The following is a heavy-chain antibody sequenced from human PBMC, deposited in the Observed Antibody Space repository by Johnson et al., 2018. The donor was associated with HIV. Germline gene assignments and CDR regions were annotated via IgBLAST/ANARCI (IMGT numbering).Heavy chain of an antibody. J-gene: IGHJ3*02. CDR1: GFTFDDYD. CDR3: AKDLAVAAMGAFDI. D-gene: IGHD6-19*01. Sequence: MLLVESGGGVVQPGGSLRLSCAASGFTFDDYDMTWVRQPPGKGLEWVSGINWNGGSTGYAESVKGRFTISRDNAKKSLFLEMNSLRAEDTALYYCAKDLAVAAMGAFDIWGQGTMVTVSS. V-gene: IGHV3-20*04. CDR2: INWNGGST.